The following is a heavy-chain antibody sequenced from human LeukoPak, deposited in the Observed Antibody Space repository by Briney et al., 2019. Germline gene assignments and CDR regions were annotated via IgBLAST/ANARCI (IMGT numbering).Heavy chain of an antibody. J-gene: IGHJ3*02. CDR1: GYSFTSYW. CDR3: ARPDDYGGKPAAFDI. Sequence: GESLKISCKGSGYSFTSYWIGWVRQMPGKGLEWMGIIYPGDSDTRYSPSFRGQVTISADKSINTAYLQWSSLEASDTAMYYCARPDDYGGKPAAFDIWGQGTIVTVSS. CDR2: IYPGDSDT. V-gene: IGHV5-51*01. D-gene: IGHD4-23*01.